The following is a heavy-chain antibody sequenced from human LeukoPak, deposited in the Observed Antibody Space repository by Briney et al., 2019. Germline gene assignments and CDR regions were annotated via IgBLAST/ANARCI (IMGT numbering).Heavy chain of an antibody. V-gene: IGHV3-7*01. D-gene: IGHD1-7*01. J-gene: IGHJ4*02. CDR1: GFTFSSYW. CDR2: IKQDGSEK. Sequence: GGSLRLSCAASGFTFSSYWMSWVRQAPGKGLEWVANIKQDGSEKYYVDSVKGRFTISRDNAKNSLYLQMNSLRAEDMAVYYCARDPVAGTTTFDYWGQGTLVTVSS. CDR3: ARDPVAGTTTFDY.